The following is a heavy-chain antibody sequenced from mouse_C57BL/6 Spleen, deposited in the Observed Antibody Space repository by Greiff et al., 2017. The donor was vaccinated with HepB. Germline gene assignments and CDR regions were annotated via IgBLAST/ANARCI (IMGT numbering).Heavy chain of an antibody. J-gene: IGHJ3*01. D-gene: IGHD2-5*01. CDR2: IYPGSGNT. CDR3: ASYSNWSWFAY. CDR1: GYTFTDYY. V-gene: IGHV1-76*01. Sequence: QVQLKQSGAELVRPGASVKLSCKASGYTFTDYYINWVKQRPGQGLEWIARIYPGSGNTYYNEKFKGKATLTAEKSSSTAYMQLSSLTSEDSAVYFCASYSNWSWFAYWGQGTLVTVSA.